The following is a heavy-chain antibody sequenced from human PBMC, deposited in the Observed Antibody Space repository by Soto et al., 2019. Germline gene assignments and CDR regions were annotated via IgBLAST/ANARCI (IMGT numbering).Heavy chain of an antibody. Sequence: SETLSLTCTVSGGSISSYYWSWIRQPPGKGLEWIGYIYYSGSTNYNPSLKSRVTISVDTSKNQFSLKLSSVTAADTAVYYCARKYMITFGGVIELEAFDIWGPGTMLNVS. CDR2: IYYSGST. CDR3: ARKYMITFGGVIELEAFDI. D-gene: IGHD3-16*02. J-gene: IGHJ3*02. V-gene: IGHV4-59*01. CDR1: GGSISSYY.